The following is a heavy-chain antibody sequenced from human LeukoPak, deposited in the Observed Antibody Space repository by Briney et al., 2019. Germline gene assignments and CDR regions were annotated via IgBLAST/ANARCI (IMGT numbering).Heavy chain of an antibody. Sequence: GGSLRLSCAASGFTFSGFEMNWVRQAPGKGLEWVSYSSSSGSTIYYADSVKGRFTVSRDNSKNTLYLQMSSLRPEDTAVYYCEKGGGDWGQGTLVTVAS. CDR2: SSSSGSTI. CDR3: EKGGGD. CDR1: GFTFSGFE. V-gene: IGHV3-48*03. J-gene: IGHJ4*02.